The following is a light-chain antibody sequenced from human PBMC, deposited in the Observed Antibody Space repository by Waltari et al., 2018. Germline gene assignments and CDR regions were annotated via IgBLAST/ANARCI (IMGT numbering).Light chain of an antibody. CDR1: QVVSSY. CDR2: DAS. Sequence: LVLTQSPATLSFSPGERATLSCRASQVVSSYLAWYQQKPGQAPRLLIYDASNRATGIPARFSGSGSGTDFTLTISSLEPEDFAVYYCQQRSNWPLTFGPGTKVDIK. CDR3: QQRSNWPLT. V-gene: IGKV3-11*01. J-gene: IGKJ3*01.